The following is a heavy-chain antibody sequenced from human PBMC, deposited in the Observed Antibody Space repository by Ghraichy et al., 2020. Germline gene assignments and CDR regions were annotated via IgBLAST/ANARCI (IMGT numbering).Heavy chain of an antibody. CDR1: GFTFSSYG. CDR3: AKDLGIVVVPAAEIDY. V-gene: IGHV3-30*18. CDR2: ISYDGSNK. D-gene: IGHD2-2*03. Sequence: GGSLRLSCAASGFTFSSYGMHWVRQAPGKGLEWVAVISYDGSNKYYADSVKGRFTISRDNSKNTLYLQMNSLRAEDTAVYYCAKDLGIVVVPAAEIDYWGQGTLVTVSS. J-gene: IGHJ4*02.